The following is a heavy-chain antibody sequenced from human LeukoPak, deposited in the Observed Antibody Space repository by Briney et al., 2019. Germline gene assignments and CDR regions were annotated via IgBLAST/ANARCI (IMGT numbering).Heavy chain of an antibody. J-gene: IGHJ4*02. CDR2: IGTAGDT. CDR1: GFTFSTYD. CDR3: AKDRAVAGKEFHY. V-gene: IGHV3-13*04. Sequence: GGSLRLSCAASGFTFSTYDMHWVRQATGKGLEWVSGIGTAGDTYYPGSLKGRFTISRENAKSSLYLQMNSLRAEDSAVYYCAKDRAVAGKEFHYWGQGTLVTVSS. D-gene: IGHD6-19*01.